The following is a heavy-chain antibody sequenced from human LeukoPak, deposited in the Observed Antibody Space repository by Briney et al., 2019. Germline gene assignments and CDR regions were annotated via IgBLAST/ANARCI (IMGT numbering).Heavy chain of an antibody. V-gene: IGHV1-24*01. D-gene: IGHD6-13*01. CDR2: FDPEDGET. CDR3: ATRSIRPRSWYYFDY. CDR1: GYTLTELS. J-gene: IGHJ4*02. Sequence: ASVKVSCKVSGYTLTELSMHWVRQAPGKGLEWMGGFDPEDGETIYAQKFQGRVTMTEDTSTDTAYMELSSLRSEDTAVYYCATRSIRPRSWYYFDYWGQGTLVTVSS.